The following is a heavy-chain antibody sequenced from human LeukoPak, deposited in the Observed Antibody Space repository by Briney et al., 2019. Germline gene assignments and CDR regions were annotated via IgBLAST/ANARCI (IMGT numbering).Heavy chain of an antibody. CDR2: IYSGGTI. CDR1: GFSVRTNY. CDR3: VRAVHHLFYSDNSGYYGDAFDV. Sequence: GGSLRPSCAASGFSVRTNYMSWVRQAPGKGLEWVSVIYSGGTICYADSVKGGFTISRDNSRDTLHLQMNSLRVDDTAVYYCVRAVHHLFYSDNSGYYGDAFDVWGQGTVVTVSS. J-gene: IGHJ3*01. D-gene: IGHD3-22*01. V-gene: IGHV3-53*01.